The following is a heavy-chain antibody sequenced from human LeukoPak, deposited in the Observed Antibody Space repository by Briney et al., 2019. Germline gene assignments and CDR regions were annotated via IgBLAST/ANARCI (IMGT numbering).Heavy chain of an antibody. CDR3: ARVGGSVDY. Sequence: GLEWIGEINHNGSTNYNPSLKSRVTISVDTSKNQFSLKLSSVTAADTAVYYCARVGGSVDYWGQGTLVTVSS. V-gene: IGHV4-34*01. CDR2: INHNGST. J-gene: IGHJ4*02.